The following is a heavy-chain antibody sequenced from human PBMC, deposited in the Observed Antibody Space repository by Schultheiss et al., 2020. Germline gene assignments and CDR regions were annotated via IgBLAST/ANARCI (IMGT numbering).Heavy chain of an antibody. CDR3: ARVNGLELRLDTYYFDY. V-gene: IGHV4-39*01. CDR1: GGSISSSSYY. D-gene: IGHD1-7*01. CDR2: IYYSGST. J-gene: IGHJ4*02. Sequence: SQPLSLTCTVSGGSISSSSYYWGWIRQPPGKGLEWIGSIYYSGSTYYNPSLKSRVTISVDTSKNQFSLKLSSVTAADTAVYYCARVNGLELRLDTYYFDYWGQGTLVTVSS.